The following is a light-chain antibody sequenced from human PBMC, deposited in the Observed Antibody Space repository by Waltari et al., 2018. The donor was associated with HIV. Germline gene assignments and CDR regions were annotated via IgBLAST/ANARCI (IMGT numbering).Light chain of an antibody. CDR2: LAS. CDR1: ESLLHGNNKRND. J-gene: IGKJ2*01. V-gene: IGKV2-28*01. CDR3: LQGLRAPFA. Sequence: DILISQSPPSLSVTPGASASISCSSTESLLHGNNKRNDIDWYVQKPGQTPRLLIYLASSRASAVPDRFECIGSGTNVTQKITKVAPEDVGTYYCLQGLRAPFAFGPGT.